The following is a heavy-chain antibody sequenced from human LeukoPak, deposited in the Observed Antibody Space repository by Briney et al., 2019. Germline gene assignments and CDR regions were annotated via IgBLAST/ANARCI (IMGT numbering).Heavy chain of an antibody. V-gene: IGHV3-23*01. Sequence: GGSLRLSCAASGITFSTYAMSWVRQAPGKGLEWVSAISGSGGSTYYADSVKGRFTISRDNSKNTLYLQMTSLRAEDTAVYFCARGAYYYDSSGYSGALDYWGQGTLVTVSS. J-gene: IGHJ4*02. CDR1: GITFSTYA. D-gene: IGHD3-22*01. CDR3: ARGAYYYDSSGYSGALDY. CDR2: ISGSGGST.